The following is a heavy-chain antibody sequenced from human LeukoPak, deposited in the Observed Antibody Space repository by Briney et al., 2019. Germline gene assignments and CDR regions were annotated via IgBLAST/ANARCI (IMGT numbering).Heavy chain of an antibody. J-gene: IGHJ4*02. CDR1: GSRFTSYW. Sequence: GASLKISFKDPGSRFTSYWIGWVRQMPGKGLEGMGIIYPGDSDTRYSPSFQGQVTISADKSINTAYLQWSSLKASDTAIYYCARRGEAMDPFDYWGQGTLVTVSS. CDR3: ARRGEAMDPFDY. D-gene: IGHD5-18*01. CDR2: IYPGDSDT. V-gene: IGHV5-51*01.